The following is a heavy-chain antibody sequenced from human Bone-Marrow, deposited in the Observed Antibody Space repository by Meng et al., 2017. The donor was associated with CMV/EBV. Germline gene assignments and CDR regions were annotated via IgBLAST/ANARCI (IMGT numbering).Heavy chain of an antibody. Sequence: GESLKISCAASGFTFSSYWMSWVRQAPGKGLEWVAVISYDGSNKYYADSVKGRFTISRDNSKNTLYLQMNSLRAEDTAVYYCARARTPCCSTSCYTVDAFDIWGQGTMVTVSS. CDR2: ISYDGSNK. J-gene: IGHJ3*02. D-gene: IGHD2-2*02. CDR3: ARARTPCCSTSCYTVDAFDI. CDR1: GFTFSSYW. V-gene: IGHV3-30*03.